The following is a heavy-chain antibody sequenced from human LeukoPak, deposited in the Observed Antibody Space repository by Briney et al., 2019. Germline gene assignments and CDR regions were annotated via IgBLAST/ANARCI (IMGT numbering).Heavy chain of an antibody. CDR1: GFSFSSYA. Sequence: GGSLRLSCAASGFSFSSYAMHWVRQAPGKGLEWVALIWNDGSNQYYADSVKGRFTISRDDSKNMLYLQMNSLRAEDTAVYYCARDGREYNWFDPWGQGTLVTVSS. CDR3: ARDGREYNWFDP. J-gene: IGHJ5*02. V-gene: IGHV3-33*01. D-gene: IGHD3-10*01. CDR2: IWNDGSNQ.